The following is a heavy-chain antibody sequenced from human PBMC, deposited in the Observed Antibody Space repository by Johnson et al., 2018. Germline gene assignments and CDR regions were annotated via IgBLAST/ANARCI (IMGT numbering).Heavy chain of an antibody. V-gene: IGHV3-48*01. CDR2: ISSSSSTI. D-gene: IGHD2-15*01. CDR1: GFSFSSYG. J-gene: IGHJ6*03. CDR3: ARHLRYCSGGSCRTYYYMDV. Sequence: VQLVQSGGGVVQPGRSLRLSCAASGFSFSSYGMHWVRQAPGKGLEWVSYISSSSSTIYYADSVKGRFTITRDNAKNSLYLQMNSLRAEDKAVYYCARHLRYCSGGSCRTYYYMDVWGKGTTVTVSS.